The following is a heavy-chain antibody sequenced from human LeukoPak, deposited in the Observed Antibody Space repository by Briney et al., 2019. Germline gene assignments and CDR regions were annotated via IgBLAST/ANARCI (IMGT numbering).Heavy chain of an antibody. CDR3: AKYMSGIAVVSSFDY. Sequence: PGGSLRLSCAASGFTFSSYAMRWVRQAPGKGLEWVSDISGSGGSTYYADSVKGRFTISRDNSKNTLYLQMNSLRAEDTAVYYCAKYMSGIAVVSSFDYWGQGTLVTVSS. V-gene: IGHV3-23*01. CDR1: GFTFSSYA. J-gene: IGHJ4*02. CDR2: ISGSGGST. D-gene: IGHD6-19*01.